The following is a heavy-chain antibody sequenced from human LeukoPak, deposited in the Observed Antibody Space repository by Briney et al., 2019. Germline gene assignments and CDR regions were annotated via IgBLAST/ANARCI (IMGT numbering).Heavy chain of an antibody. D-gene: IGHD1-14*01. CDR3: ARAVSGYYYYYMDV. V-gene: IGHV3-7*01. J-gene: IGHJ6*03. CDR1: GFTFSSYW. CDR2: IKQDGSEK. Sequence: GGSLRLSCAASGFTFSSYWMSWVRQAPGKGLEWVANIKQDGSEKYYVDSVKGRFTISRDNAKSSLYLQMNSLRAEDTAVYYCARAVSGYYYYYMDVWGKGTTVTVSS.